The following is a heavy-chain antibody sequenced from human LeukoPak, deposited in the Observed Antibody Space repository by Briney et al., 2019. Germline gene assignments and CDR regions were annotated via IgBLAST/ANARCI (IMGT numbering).Heavy chain of an antibody. CDR3: ARGPYDSSDLGDY. V-gene: IGHV4-59*01. CDR1: GGSISSYY. Sequence: SETLSLTCTVSGGSISSYYWSWIRQPPGKGLEWIGYIYYSGSTNYNPSLKSRVTISVDTSKNQFSLKLSSVTAADTAVHYCARGPYDSSDLGDYWGQGTLVTVSS. D-gene: IGHD3-22*01. J-gene: IGHJ4*02. CDR2: IYYSGST.